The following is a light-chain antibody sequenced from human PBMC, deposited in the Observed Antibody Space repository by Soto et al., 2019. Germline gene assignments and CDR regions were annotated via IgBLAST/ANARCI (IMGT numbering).Light chain of an antibody. CDR3: QQYGSSPWT. CDR1: QTVSSSY. CDR2: GAS. J-gene: IGKJ1*01. Sequence: EIVLTQSPGTLSLSPGDRATLSCRASQTVSSSYLAWYQQKPGQAPRLLIYGASSRATGIPDRFSGSGSGTDFTLTTSRLEPEDFAVYYCQQYGSSPWTFGQGTKVDIK. V-gene: IGKV3-20*01.